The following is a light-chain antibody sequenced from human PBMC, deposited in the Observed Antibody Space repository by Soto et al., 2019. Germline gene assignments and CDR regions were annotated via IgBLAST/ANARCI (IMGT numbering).Light chain of an antibody. J-gene: IGKJ4*01. CDR3: QQYNSYPRT. V-gene: IGKV3-11*01. CDR2: DAS. CDR1: QSVSSY. Sequence: EIMLTQSPATLSLYPGERATLSCRASQSVSSYLAWYQQKPGQAPRLLIYDASNRATGIPARFSGSGSGTEFTLTISSLQPEDFATYYCQQYNSYPRTFGGGTKVDI.